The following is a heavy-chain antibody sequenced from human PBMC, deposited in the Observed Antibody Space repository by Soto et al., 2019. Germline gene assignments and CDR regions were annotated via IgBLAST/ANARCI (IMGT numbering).Heavy chain of an antibody. V-gene: IGHV3-11*01. J-gene: IGHJ6*02. CDR1: GFAFSDYY. CDR3: ERVGQDYYYGMDV. Sequence: QVPLVESGGGLVTPGGSLRLSCAASGFAFSDYYMTWIRQAPGKGLEWVSYMSSSGNDIYYADSVKGRFTISRDNIENSRYLQMNSLRAEDTAIYYCERVGQDYYYGMDVWGQGTTVTVSS. D-gene: IGHD3-16*01. CDR2: MSSSGNDI.